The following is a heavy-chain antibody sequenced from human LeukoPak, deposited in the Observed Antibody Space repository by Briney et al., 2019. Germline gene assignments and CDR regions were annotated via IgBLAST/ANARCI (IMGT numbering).Heavy chain of an antibody. CDR1: GFTFSSYA. CDR3: AKDAFIAARRLGWYYLDY. J-gene: IGHJ4*02. V-gene: IGHV3-23*01. CDR2: ISGSGGST. D-gene: IGHD6-6*01. Sequence: PGGSLRLSCAASGFTFSSYAMSWVRQAPGKGLEWVSAISGSGGSTYYADSVKGRFTISRDNSKNTLYLQMNSLRAEDTAVYYCAKDAFIAARRLGWYYLDYWGQGTLVTVSS.